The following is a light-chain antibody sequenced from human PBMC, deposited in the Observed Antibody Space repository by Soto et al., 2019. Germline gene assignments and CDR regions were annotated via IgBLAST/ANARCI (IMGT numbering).Light chain of an antibody. Sequence: QSVLTQPASVSGSPGQSITISCTGTSSDVGGYNYVSWYQQHPGKAPKLMIYDVSNRPSGVSNRFSGSKSGNTASLTIAGLQAEDGADYYSSTYTSSSTPLDVFGTGTKVTAL. V-gene: IGLV2-14*01. CDR1: SSDVGGYNY. CDR3: STYTSSSTPLDV. CDR2: DVS. J-gene: IGLJ1*01.